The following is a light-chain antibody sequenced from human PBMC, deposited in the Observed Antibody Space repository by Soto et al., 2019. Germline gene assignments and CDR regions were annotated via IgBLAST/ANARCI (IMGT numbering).Light chain of an antibody. J-gene: IGKJ4*01. V-gene: IGKV3-11*01. CDR2: DAS. Sequence: EIVLIQSPATLSLSPGERATLSCRASQSVSSNFAWYQQNPGQAPRLLIFDASNRATGIPARFSGSGSGTDFTLTISSLEPEDFAVYYCQQHSNWPLTFGGGTKVAIK. CDR1: QSVSSN. CDR3: QQHSNWPLT.